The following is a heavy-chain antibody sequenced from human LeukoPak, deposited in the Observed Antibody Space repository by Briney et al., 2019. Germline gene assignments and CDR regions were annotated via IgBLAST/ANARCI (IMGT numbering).Heavy chain of an antibody. V-gene: IGHV7-4-1*02. CDR3: ARAEDTWSEYSSGWYGY. Sequence: ASVTVSCKASGYTFTSYAMNWVRQAPGQGLEWMGWINTNTGNPTYAQGFTGRFVFSLDTSVSTAYLQISSLKAEDTAVYYCARAEDTWSEYSSGWYGYWGQGTLVTVSS. D-gene: IGHD6-19*01. J-gene: IGHJ4*02. CDR2: INTNTGNP. CDR1: GYTFTSYA.